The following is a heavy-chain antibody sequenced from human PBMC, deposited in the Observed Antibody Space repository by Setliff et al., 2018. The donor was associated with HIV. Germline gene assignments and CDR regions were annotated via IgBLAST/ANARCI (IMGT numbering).Heavy chain of an antibody. Sequence: ASVKVSCKASGYIFSSYAIAWVRQAPGQGLEWMGWISAYNGDTKYADNFQGRVTLTTDTSTSTAYMELRSLRSDDTAVYYCARDGYVVYWGQGTLVTVSS. D-gene: IGHD6-13*01. CDR3: ARDGYVVY. J-gene: IGHJ4*02. CDR1: GYIFSSYA. V-gene: IGHV1-18*01. CDR2: ISAYNGDT.